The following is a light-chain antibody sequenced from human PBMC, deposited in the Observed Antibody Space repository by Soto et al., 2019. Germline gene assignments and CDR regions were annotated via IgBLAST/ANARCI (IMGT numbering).Light chain of an antibody. CDR1: NSNIGAGFP. J-gene: IGLJ3*02. V-gene: IGLV1-40*01. Sequence: QSVLTQPPSVSGAPGQRVTISCTGSNSNIGAGFPVQWYQQFPRTAPRLLIYNNTDRPSGVPDRFSASTSGTSASLAITGLRAEDEADYYCQSVDIKVLGLMFGVGTQLTVL. CDR3: QSVDIKVLGLM. CDR2: NNT.